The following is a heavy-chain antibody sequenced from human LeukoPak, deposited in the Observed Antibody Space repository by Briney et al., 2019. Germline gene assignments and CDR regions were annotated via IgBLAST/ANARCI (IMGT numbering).Heavy chain of an antibody. CDR3: ARAHDYGDYFFDY. D-gene: IGHD4-17*01. J-gene: IGHJ4*02. V-gene: IGHV3-74*01. CDR2: TNSDGSST. CDR1: GFTFSSYW. Sequence: GGSLRLSCAASGFTFSSYWMHWVRQAPGKGLVWVSRTNSDGSSTSYADSVKGRFTISRDNAKSTLYLQMNSLRAEDTAVYYCARAHDYGDYFFDYWGQGTLVTVSS.